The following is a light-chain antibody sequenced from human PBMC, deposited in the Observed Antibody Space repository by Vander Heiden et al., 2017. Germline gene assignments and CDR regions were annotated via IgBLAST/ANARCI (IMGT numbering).Light chain of an antibody. CDR3: SSYTSGSTLV. J-gene: IGLJ2*01. CDR1: SSDVGGYNY. CDR2: EVG. V-gene: IGLV2-14*01. Sequence: QSALTQPASVSGSPGQSITISCTGSSSDVGGYNYVSWYQQHTGKVPALMIYEVGNRPSGVSNRFSGSKSGNTASLTISGLQAEDEADYYCSSYTSGSTLVFGGGTKLTV.